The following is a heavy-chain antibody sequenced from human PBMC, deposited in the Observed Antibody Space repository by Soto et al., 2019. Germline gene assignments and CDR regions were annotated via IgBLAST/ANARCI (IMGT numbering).Heavy chain of an antibody. CDR2: IYSSGST. CDR3: ARDGASGTFVLDY. Sequence: QVQLQESGPGLVKPSETLSLTCTVSGGSLKDYYWSWIRQPPGKGLEWIGYIYSSGSTDYNPSLKSRVTISVDTSKNPFSPDLTSVTTADTAVYYCARDGASGTFVLDYWGQGTLVTVSS. D-gene: IGHD1-1*01. J-gene: IGHJ4*02. V-gene: IGHV4-59*01. CDR1: GGSLKDYY.